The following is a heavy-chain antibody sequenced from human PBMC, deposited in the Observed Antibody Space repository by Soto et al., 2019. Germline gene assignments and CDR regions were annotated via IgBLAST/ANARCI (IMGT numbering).Heavy chain of an antibody. CDR2: ISSSSSYI. J-gene: IGHJ4*02. CDR1: GFTFSSYS. CDR3: ARDWGVVVVAATPLGY. Sequence: EVQLVESGGGLVKPGGSLRLSCAASGFTFSSYSMNWVRQAPGKGLEWVSSISSSSSYIYYADSVKGRFTISRDNAKNSLYLQMNSLRAEDTAVYYCARDWGVVVVAATPLGYWGQGTLVTVSS. V-gene: IGHV3-21*01. D-gene: IGHD2-15*01.